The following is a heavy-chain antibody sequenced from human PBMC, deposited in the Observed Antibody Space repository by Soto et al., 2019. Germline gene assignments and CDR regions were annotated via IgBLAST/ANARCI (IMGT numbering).Heavy chain of an antibody. Sequence: QVQLVESGGGVVQPGRSLRLSCAASGFTFNTYATYWVRQAPGKGLDWVAVISYDGITQYYADSVKGRFNISRYNSKNPLYLQMNSLRLEETAVYYWSRGLDIRLRSYSSGWHAYLDYWSKGTLGTVSS. CDR2: ISYDGITQ. J-gene: IGHJ4*02. CDR1: GFTFNTYA. D-gene: IGHD6-19*01. CDR3: SRGLDIRLRSYSSGWHAYLDY. V-gene: IGHV3-30-3*01.